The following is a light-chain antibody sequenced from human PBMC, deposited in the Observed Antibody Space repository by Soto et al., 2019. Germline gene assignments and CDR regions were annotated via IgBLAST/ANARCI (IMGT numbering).Light chain of an antibody. CDR2: DVS. Sequence: QSALTQPASVSGSPGQSITISCTGTSSDVGGYNYVSWYQHHPGKPPQLIIYDVSNRPSGVSIRFSGSKSDNTASLTISGLQPEDEADYHCSSYTTSNTRQIVFGTGTKLTVL. J-gene: IGLJ1*01. CDR1: SSDVGGYNY. CDR3: SSYTTSNTRQIV. V-gene: IGLV2-14*03.